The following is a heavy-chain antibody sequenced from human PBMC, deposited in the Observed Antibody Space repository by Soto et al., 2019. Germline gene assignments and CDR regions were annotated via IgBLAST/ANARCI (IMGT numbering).Heavy chain of an antibody. CDR3: ARVGYCWGLYDYYGMDC. CDR2: IIPIFGTA. V-gene: IGHV1-69*01. D-gene: IGHD5-18*01. J-gene: IGHJ6*02. CDR1: GGTFSSYA. Sequence: QVQLVQSGAEVKKPGSSVKVSCKASGGTFSSYAISWVRQAPGQGLEWMGGIIPIFGTANYSQTFPGRVTITADESTRTAYLELSSLRSEDTAVYYCARVGYCWGLYDYYGMDCWGQGTTVTVSS.